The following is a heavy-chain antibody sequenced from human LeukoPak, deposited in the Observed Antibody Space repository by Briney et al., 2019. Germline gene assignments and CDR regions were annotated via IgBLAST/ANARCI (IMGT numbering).Heavy chain of an antibody. CDR3: VRGHSGFDF. V-gene: IGHV3-72*01. Sequence: GGSLRLSCAVSGFSLSDHYMDWVRQAPGKGLEWVGRSRNKDHRYSTEYAASANGRFSISRDNSKNSLYLQMNGLKTEDTAVYYCVRGHSGFDFWGQGTLVTVSS. CDR2: SRNKDHRYST. CDR1: GFSLSDHY. D-gene: IGHD4-23*01. J-gene: IGHJ4*02.